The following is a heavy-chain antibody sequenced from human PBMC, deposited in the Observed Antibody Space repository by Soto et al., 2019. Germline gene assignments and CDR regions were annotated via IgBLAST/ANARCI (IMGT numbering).Heavy chain of an antibody. J-gene: IGHJ4*02. Sequence: QVQLQQWGAGLLKPSETLSLTCAVNVGSFSDNYWIWIRQPPGKGMEWVGEINHGGSTNYNPSLKSRVPISADTSKNQCSLKLSSVTAADTAVYYCARGHFWGGGCFDNCGQGTLVTVSS. V-gene: IGHV4-34*01. CDR1: VGSFSDNY. CDR2: INHGGST. D-gene: IGHD7-27*01. CDR3: ARGHFWGGGCFDN.